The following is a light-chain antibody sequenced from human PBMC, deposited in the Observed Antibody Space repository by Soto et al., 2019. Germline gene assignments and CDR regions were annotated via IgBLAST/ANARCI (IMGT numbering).Light chain of an antibody. CDR3: QQYHNLWT. J-gene: IGKJ1*01. Sequence: DIQITQSPATLSPYLLCIVTITCRASRSIGTWLAWYQQRPGKAPKLLVYGVSSLETGVPSRFSGSGSGTEFTLTITSLQSEDFALYYCQQYHNLWTFGQGTKVDIK. CDR1: RSIGTW. V-gene: IGKV1-5*01. CDR2: GVS.